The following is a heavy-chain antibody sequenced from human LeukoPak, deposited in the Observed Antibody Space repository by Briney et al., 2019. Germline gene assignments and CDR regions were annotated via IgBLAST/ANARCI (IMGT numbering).Heavy chain of an antibody. Sequence: TLSLTCVVSGDSISSGGYSWSWIRQTPGKGLEWIAYIHDSGSTYNNPSLKSRLSISIDTSKNQFSLKLNSVSAADTAVYYCARGDYYGSGSYYPYFDYWGQGTLVTVSS. CDR3: ARGDYYGSGSYYPYFDY. V-gene: IGHV4-30-4*07. CDR2: IHDSGST. D-gene: IGHD3-10*01. CDR1: GDSISSGGYS. J-gene: IGHJ4*02.